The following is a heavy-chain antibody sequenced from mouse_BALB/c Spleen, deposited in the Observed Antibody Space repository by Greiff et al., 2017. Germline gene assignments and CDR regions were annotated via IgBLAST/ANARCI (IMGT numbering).Heavy chain of an antibody. J-gene: IGHJ4*01. Sequence: QVQLQQPGAELVRPGASVKLSCKASGYTFTSYWINWVKQRPGQGLEWIGNIYPSDSYTNYNQKFKDKATLTVDKSSSTAYMQLSSPTSEDSAVYYCTRRADYYGSSGYAMDYWGQGTSVTVSS. V-gene: IGHV1-69*02. CDR1: GYTFTSYW. CDR2: IYPSDSYT. D-gene: IGHD1-1*01. CDR3: TRRADYYGSSGYAMDY.